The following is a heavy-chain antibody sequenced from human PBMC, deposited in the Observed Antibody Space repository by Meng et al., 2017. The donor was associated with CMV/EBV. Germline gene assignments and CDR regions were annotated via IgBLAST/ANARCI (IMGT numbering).Heavy chain of an antibody. CDR2: ISAYNGNT. D-gene: IGHD3-3*01. V-gene: IGHV1-18*01. J-gene: IGHJ6*02. CDR3: AREGQLEWFRISSYGMDV. Sequence: ASVKVSCKASGYTFTSYGISWVRQAPGQGLEWMGWISAYNGNTNYAQKLQGRVTMTTDTSTSTAYMELRSPRSDDTAVYYCAREGQLEWFRISSYGMDVWGQGTTVTVSS. CDR1: GYTFTSYG.